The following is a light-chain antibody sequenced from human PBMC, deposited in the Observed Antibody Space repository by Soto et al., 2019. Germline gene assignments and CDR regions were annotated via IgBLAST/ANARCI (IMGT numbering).Light chain of an antibody. J-gene: IGKJ5*01. Sequence: EIVLTQSPGSLSLSPGERATLSCRASQSVTRNYVAWYQQKPGQAPRLLIYAASSRTTGIPDRFSGSASGRDFTLTISRLEPEDFAVYYCQQYGSNPSITFGQGTRLEIK. CDR3: QQYGSNPSIT. CDR1: QSVTRNY. CDR2: AAS. V-gene: IGKV3-20*01.